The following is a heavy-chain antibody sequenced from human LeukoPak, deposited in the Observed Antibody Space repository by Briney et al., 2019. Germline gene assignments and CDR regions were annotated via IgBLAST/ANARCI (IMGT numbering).Heavy chain of an antibody. Sequence: PSETLSLTCAVSGYSISSGYYWGWIRQPPGKGLEWIGSIYHSGSTYYNPSLKSRVTISVDTSKNQFSLKLSSVTAADTAVYYCARRAQNTAMVLVLDYWGQGTLVTVSS. CDR2: IYHSGST. D-gene: IGHD5-18*01. CDR1: GYSISSGYY. V-gene: IGHV4-38-2*01. J-gene: IGHJ4*02. CDR3: ARRAQNTAMVLVLDY.